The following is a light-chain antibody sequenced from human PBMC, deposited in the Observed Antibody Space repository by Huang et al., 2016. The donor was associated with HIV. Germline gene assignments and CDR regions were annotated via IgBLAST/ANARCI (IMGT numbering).Light chain of an antibody. CDR1: ESVNSN. CDR2: GAS. Sequence: EIVLTQSPATLSVSPGDRATLACRASESVNSNLAWYQQRPGQAPRLLSYGASTRASGVPARFSGAGSGTEYTLTISSPQSEDFAIYYCQHYTDWPPYTFGQGTKLEIK. J-gene: IGKJ2*01. CDR3: QHYTDWPPYT. V-gene: IGKV3-15*01.